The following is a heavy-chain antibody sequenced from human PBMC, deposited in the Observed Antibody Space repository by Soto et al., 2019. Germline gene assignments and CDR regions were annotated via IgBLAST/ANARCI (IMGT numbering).Heavy chain of an antibody. CDR2: ISPDGGNQ. CDR1: GFIFSDYA. Sequence: SLRLSCVASGFIFSDYAMHWARQAPGKGLVWVALISPDGGNQYYSESAKGRFTISRGNSKNTLYLQMNDLRPDDTALYYCARENSRIAPRLFQHWGHGSLVTVSS. V-gene: IGHV3-30-3*01. D-gene: IGHD6-6*01. J-gene: IGHJ1*01. CDR3: ARENSRIAPRLFQH.